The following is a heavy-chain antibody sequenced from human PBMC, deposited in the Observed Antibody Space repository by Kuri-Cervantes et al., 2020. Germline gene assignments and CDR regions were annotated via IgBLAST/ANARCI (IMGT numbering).Heavy chain of an antibody. CDR1: GGSISSGGYS. CDR3: ARRRGRGYYDSSGYWFDP. V-gene: IGHV4-30-2*06. D-gene: IGHD3-22*01. Sequence: SETLSLTCGVSGGSISSGGYSWSWIRQSPGKGLEWIGYMYHSGSTYYNPSLKSRVTVSVDTSKNQFSLKLSSVTAADTAVYYCARRRGRGYYDSSGYWFDPWGQGTLVTVSS. CDR2: MYHSGST. J-gene: IGHJ5*02.